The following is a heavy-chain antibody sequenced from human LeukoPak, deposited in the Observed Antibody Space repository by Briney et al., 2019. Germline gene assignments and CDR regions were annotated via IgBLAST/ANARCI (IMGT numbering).Heavy chain of an antibody. D-gene: IGHD4-11*01. CDR2: ISGSGGST. J-gene: IGHJ4*02. CDR1: GFTFSSYA. Sequence: GALRLSCAASGFTFSSYAMSWVRLAPGKGLEWVSIISGSGGSTYSADSVKGRFTISRDNSKNTLYLQMNSLRAEDTAVYYCARATPAAPSASRYYDYWGQGSLVTVSS. V-gene: IGHV3-23*01. CDR3: ARATPAAPSASRYYDY.